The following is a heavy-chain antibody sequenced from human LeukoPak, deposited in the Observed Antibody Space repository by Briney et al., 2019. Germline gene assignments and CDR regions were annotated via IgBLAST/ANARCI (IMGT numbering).Heavy chain of an antibody. CDR2: ISSSSSYI. D-gene: IGHD2-2*02. Sequence: GGSLRLSCAASGFTFSSYSMNWVRQAPGKGLEWVSSISSSSSYIYYADSVKGRFTISRDNAKNSLYLQMNSLRAEDTAVYYCARVFCSSTSRYMFVRGYYYMDVWGKGTTVTVSS. V-gene: IGHV3-21*01. J-gene: IGHJ6*03. CDR3: ARVFCSSTSRYMFVRGYYYMDV. CDR1: GFTFSSYS.